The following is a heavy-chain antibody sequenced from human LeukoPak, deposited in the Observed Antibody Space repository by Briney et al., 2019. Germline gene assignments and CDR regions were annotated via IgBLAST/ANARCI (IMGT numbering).Heavy chain of an antibody. CDR3: AKDKSGYDFAFDY. V-gene: IGHV3-21*01. CDR1: GFTFSSYS. D-gene: IGHD5-12*01. CDR2: ISSSSSYI. Sequence: GGSLRLSCAASGFTFSSYSMNWVRQAPGKGLEWVSSISSSSSYIYYADSVKGRFTISRDNAKNSLYLQMNSLRAEDTAVYYCAKDKSGYDFAFDYWGQGTLVTVSS. J-gene: IGHJ4*02.